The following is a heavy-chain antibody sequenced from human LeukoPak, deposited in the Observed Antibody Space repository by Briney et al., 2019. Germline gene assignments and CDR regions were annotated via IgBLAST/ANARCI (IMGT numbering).Heavy chain of an antibody. V-gene: IGHV4-39*07. J-gene: IGHJ4*02. CDR3: ARGLNIAAAD. CDR2: INHSGST. Sequence: SETLSLTCTVSGGSISSSSYYWSWIRQPPGKGLEWIGEINHSGSTNYNPSLKSRVTISVDTSKNQFSLKLSSVTAADTAVYYCARGLNIAAADWGQGTLVTVSS. CDR1: GGSISSSSYY. D-gene: IGHD6-13*01.